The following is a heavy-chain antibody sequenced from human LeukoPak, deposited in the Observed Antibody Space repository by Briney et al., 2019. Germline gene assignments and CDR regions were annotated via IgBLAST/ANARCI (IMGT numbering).Heavy chain of an antibody. J-gene: IGHJ4*02. D-gene: IGHD6-13*01. V-gene: IGHV3-21*01. CDR2: ISSSSSYI. CDR1: GFTFSSYS. CDR3: ARVHLMAAAGWRAAEIDY. Sequence: GGSLRLSCAASGFTFSSYSMNWVRQAPGKGLEWVSSISSSSSYIYYADSVKGRFTISRDNAKNSLYLQMNSLRAEDTAVYYCARVHLMAAAGWRAAEIDYWGQGTLVTVSS.